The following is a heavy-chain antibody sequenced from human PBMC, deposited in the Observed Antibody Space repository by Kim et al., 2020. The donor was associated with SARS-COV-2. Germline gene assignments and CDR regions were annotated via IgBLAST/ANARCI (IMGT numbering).Heavy chain of an antibody. J-gene: IGHJ4*02. CDR2: IYYSGST. D-gene: IGHD1-26*01. CDR1: GGSISSYY. Sequence: SETLSLTCTVSGGSISSYYWSWIRQPPGKGLEWIGYIYYSGSTNYNPSLKSRVTISVDTSKNQFSLKLSSVTAADTAVYYCARLRRIVGATTRYYFDYWGQGTLVTVSS. V-gene: IGHV4-59*13. CDR3: ARLRRIVGATTRYYFDY.